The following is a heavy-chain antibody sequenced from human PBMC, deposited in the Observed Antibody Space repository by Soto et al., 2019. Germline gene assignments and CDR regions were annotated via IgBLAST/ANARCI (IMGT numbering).Heavy chain of an antibody. V-gene: IGHV1-69*04. J-gene: IGHJ6*03. CDR1: GGTFSSYT. Sequence: SVKVSCKASGGTFSSYTISWVRQAPGQGLEWMGRIIPILGIANYAQKFQGRVTITADKSTSTAYMELSSLRSEDTAVYYCARDSFRDYDFWSGYNQGGYYYFYMDVWGKGTTVTVSS. CDR3: ARDSFRDYDFWSGYNQGGYYYFYMDV. D-gene: IGHD3-3*01. CDR2: IIPILGIA.